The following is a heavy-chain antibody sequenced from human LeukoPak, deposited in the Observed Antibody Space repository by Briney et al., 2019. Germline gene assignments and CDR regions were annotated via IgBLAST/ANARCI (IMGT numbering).Heavy chain of an antibody. V-gene: IGHV4-34*01. CDR1: GGSFSGYY. D-gene: IGHD6-13*01. CDR2: INHSGST. CDR3: AASIAAAGRLGVFDI. Sequence: SETLSLTCAVYGGSFSGYYWSWIRQPPGEGVEWIGEINHSGSTNYNPSLKSRVTISVDTSKNQFSLRLSSVTAADTAVFYCAASIAAAGRLGVFDIWGQGTMVTVSS. J-gene: IGHJ3*02.